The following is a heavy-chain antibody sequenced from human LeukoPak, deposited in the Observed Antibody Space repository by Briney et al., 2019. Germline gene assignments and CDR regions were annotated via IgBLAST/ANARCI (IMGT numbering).Heavy chain of an antibody. V-gene: IGHV3-23*01. J-gene: IGHJ4*02. CDR3: AKKTDEDPLCD. CDR1: GYTLSNYA. Sequence: PGGSLRLSCAASGYTLSNYAMSWVRQAPGKGLEWVSAISSSGGCPYYADSVKGRFTISRDTSSNTVYLQMNSLRVDDTAVFYCAKKTDEDPLCDWGQGILVTVSS. CDR2: ISSSGGCP.